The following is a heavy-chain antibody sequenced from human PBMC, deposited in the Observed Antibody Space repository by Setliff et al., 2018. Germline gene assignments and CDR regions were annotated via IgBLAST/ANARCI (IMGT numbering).Heavy chain of an antibody. CDR2: IGHTGSI. CDR3: ARDLGHGGDSDY. D-gene: IGHD2-21*02. CDR1: GYSISSGYI. V-gene: IGHV4-38-2*02. J-gene: IGHJ4*02. Sequence: SETLSLTCTVSGYSISSGYIWGWIRQPPGKGLEWVGNIGHTGSINYNPSLKSRLTISRDTSKNQVSLKLNFVTATDTAVYYCARDLGHGGDSDYWGQGILVTVFS.